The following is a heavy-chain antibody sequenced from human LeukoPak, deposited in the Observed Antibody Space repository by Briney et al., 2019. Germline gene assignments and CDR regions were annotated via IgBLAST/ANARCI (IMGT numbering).Heavy chain of an antibody. CDR1: GGSISSSSYY. CDR2: IYYSGST. V-gene: IGHV4-39*01. J-gene: IGHJ5*02. CDR3: ARHQKVVTIFGVVTRSGWFDP. D-gene: IGHD3-3*01. Sequence: PSETLSLTCTVSGGSISSSSYYWGWIRQPPGKGLEWIGSIYYSGSTYYNPSLKSRVTISVDTSKNQFSLKLSSATAADTAVYYCARHQKVVTIFGVVTRSGWFDPWGQGTLVTVSS.